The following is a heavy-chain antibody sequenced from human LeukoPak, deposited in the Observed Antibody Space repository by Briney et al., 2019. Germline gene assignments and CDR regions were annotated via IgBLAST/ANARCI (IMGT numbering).Heavy chain of an antibody. CDR2: ISAYNGNA. D-gene: IGHD3-3*01. CDR1: GYSCTSYG. CDR3: ARDRSMDLRLYWAFDI. V-gene: IGHV1-18*01. Sequence: PWASVKVSCKASGYSCTSYGITWVRQGPGQGLEWMGWISAYNGNANYAQKLQGRVTMTTDTSTSTAYMELRSLRSDDTAVYYCARDRSMDLRLYWAFDIWGQGTMVTVSS. J-gene: IGHJ3*02.